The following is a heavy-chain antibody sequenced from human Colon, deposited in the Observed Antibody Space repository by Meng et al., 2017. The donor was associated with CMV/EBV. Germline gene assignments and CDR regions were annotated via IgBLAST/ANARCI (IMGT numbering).Heavy chain of an antibody. V-gene: IGHV4-34*01. CDR1: GGSFTNYY. D-gene: IGHD6-6*01. CDR3: ARGWVRDRSSLHFDY. Sequence: LQQVGQGLLKPSETLSLPCALYGGSFTNYYWSWIRQPPGKGLEWIAEINHSGTTYYNPSLKSRVTLSLDSSTNQFSLKLSSVTAADAAIYYCARGWVRDRSSLHFDYWGQGTLVTVSS. CDR2: INHSGTT. J-gene: IGHJ4*02.